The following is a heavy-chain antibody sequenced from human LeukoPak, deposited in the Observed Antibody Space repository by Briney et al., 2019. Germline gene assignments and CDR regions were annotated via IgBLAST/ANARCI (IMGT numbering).Heavy chain of an antibody. J-gene: IGHJ5*02. CDR3: AKVPAAYNWFDP. V-gene: IGHV3-23*01. CDR1: GFTFSSYA. Sequence: GGSLRLSCAASGFTFSSYAMSWVRQAPGKGLEWVSAVSGSGGSTYYADSVKGRFTISRDNSKNTLYLQMNSLRAEDTAVYYCAKVPAAYNWFDPWGQGTLVTVSS. CDR2: VSGSGGST. D-gene: IGHD2-2*01.